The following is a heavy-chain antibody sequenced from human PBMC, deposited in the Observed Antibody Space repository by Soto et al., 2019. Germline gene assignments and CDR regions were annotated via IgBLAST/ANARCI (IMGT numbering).Heavy chain of an antibody. Sequence: GESLRLSCAASGFSFRNYLMHWVRQAPGKGLVWVSRISDYGRVNYADSVEGRFTIARDDAKSELYLQMSSLRLEDTAVYYCARGGLEPFDYLGQGALVTVSS. CDR1: GFSFRNYL. CDR3: ARGGLEPFDY. V-gene: IGHV3-74*01. D-gene: IGHD1-1*01. CDR2: ISDYGRV. J-gene: IGHJ4*02.